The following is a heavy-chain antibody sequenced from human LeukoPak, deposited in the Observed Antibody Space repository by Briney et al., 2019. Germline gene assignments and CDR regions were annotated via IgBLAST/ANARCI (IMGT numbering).Heavy chain of an antibody. D-gene: IGHD6-19*01. CDR1: GFTFTTYW. V-gene: IGHV3-74*01. Sequence: PGGSLRLSCAASGFTFTTYWMHWVRQAPGKGLVWVSHINSDGSITSYADSVKGRFTISRDNAKNTLYLQMNSLRAEDTAVYYCAKERKARIAVAGTHFDYWGQGTLVTVSS. J-gene: IGHJ4*02. CDR2: INSDGSIT. CDR3: AKERKARIAVAGTHFDY.